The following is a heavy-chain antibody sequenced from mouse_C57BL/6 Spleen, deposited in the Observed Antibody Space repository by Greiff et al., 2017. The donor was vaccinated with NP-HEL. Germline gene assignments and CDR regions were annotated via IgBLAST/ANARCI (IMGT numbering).Heavy chain of an antibody. CDR3: ARLYDGYYGYAMDY. CDR1: GYTFTDYN. V-gene: IGHV1-18*01. Sequence: VQLQQSGPELVKPGASVKIPCKASGYTFTDYNMDWVKQSHGKSLEWIGDINPNNGGTTYNQKFKGKATLTVDKSSSTAYMELRSLTSEDTAVYYCARLYDGYYGYAMDYWGQGTSVTVSS. CDR2: INPNNGGT. D-gene: IGHD2-3*01. J-gene: IGHJ4*01.